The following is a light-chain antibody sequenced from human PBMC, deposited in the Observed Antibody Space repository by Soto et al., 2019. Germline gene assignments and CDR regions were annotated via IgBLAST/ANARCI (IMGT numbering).Light chain of an antibody. J-gene: IGKJ4*01. CDR2: WAS. V-gene: IGKV4-1*01. Sequence: DIVMTQFPDSLAVSLGARATINCKSSQSVLYSSNNKNYLAWYQQKPRQPPKLLIYWASTRESGVPDRFSGSGSGTDFTLNISSLQAEDVAVYYCQQYYNTPLTFGGGTKVEIK. CDR3: QQYYNTPLT. CDR1: QSVLYSSNNKNY.